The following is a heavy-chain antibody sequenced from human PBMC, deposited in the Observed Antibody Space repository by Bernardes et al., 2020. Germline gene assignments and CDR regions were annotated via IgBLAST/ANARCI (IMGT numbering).Heavy chain of an antibody. CDR2: ISSSSSYI. J-gene: IGHJ6*02. D-gene: IGHD6-13*01. V-gene: IGHV3-21*01. CDR3: ARFRLGGIAAAGSGDYYYYGMDV. CDR1: GFTFSSYS. Sequence: GGSLRLSCAASGFTFSSYSMNWVRQAPGKGLEWVSSISSSSSYIYYADSVKGRFTISRDNAKNSLYLQMNSLRAEDTAVYYCARFRLGGIAAAGSGDYYYYGMDVWGQGTTVTVSS.